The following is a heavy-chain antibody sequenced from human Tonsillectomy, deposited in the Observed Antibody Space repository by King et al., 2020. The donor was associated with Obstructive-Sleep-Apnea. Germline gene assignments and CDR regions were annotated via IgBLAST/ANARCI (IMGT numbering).Heavy chain of an antibody. D-gene: IGHD1-26*01. CDR1: GYTFTGYY. Sequence: VQLVESGAEVKKPGASVKVSCKASGYTFTGYYMHWVRQAPGQGLEWMGWINPNSGGTNYAQKFQGWVTMTRDTSISTAYMEVSRLRSDDTAVYYCARVKSGSYQGYFDYWGKGTLVTVSS. J-gene: IGHJ4*02. CDR2: INPNSGGT. V-gene: IGHV1-2*04. CDR3: ARVKSGSYQGYFDY.